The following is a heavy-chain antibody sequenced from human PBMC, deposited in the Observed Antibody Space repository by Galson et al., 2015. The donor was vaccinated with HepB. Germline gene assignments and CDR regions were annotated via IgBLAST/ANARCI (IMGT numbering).Heavy chain of an antibody. CDR1: GYTFTSYG. CDR2: ISAYNGNT. D-gene: IGHD3-10*01. V-gene: IGHV1-18*04. Sequence: SVKVSCKASGYTFTSYGISWVRQAPGQGLEWMGWISAYNGNTNYAQKLQGRVTMTTDTSTSTAYMELRSLRSDDTAVYYCARDLVYYYGSGSYYFANFDYWGQGTLVTVSS. J-gene: IGHJ4*02. CDR3: ARDLVYYYGSGSYYFANFDY.